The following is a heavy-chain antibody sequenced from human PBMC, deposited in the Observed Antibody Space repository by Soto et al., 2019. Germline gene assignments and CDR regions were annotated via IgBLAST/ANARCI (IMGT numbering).Heavy chain of an antibody. CDR2: IYPGDSDT. D-gene: IGHD3-3*01. CDR3: ASSYDFWSGYLDV. CDR1: GYSFTSYW. Sequence: HGESLKISCKGSGYSFTSYWIGWVRQMPGKGLEWMGIIYPGDSDTRYSPSFQGQVTISADKSISTAYLQWSSLKASDTAMYYCASSYDFWSGYLDVWGQGTTVTVSS. J-gene: IGHJ6*02. V-gene: IGHV5-51*01.